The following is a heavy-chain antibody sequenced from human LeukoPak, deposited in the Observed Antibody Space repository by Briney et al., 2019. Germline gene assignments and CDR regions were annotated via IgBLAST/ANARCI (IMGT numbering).Heavy chain of an antibody. CDR1: AYTFTSYD. D-gene: IGHD3-22*01. Sequence: ASVKVSCKASAYTFTSYDINWVRQAAGQGLEWLGWMNPNSGSTGYAQKFQGRVTLTRDTSISTAYMELSSLRSEDTAVYYCARRLLYYYDSSGYPDYWGQGTLVTVSS. CDR2: MNPNSGST. CDR3: ARRLLYYYDSSGYPDY. J-gene: IGHJ4*02. V-gene: IGHV1-8*01.